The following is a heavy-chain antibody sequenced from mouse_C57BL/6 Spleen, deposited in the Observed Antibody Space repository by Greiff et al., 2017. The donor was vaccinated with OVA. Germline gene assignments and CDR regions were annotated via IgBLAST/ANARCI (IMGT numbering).Heavy chain of an antibody. CDR2: INPSSGYT. Sequence: QVQLQQSGAELARPGASVKMSCKASGYTFTSYTMHWVKQRPGQGLEWIGYINPSSGYTKYNQKFKDKATLTADKSSNTAYMQLSNLTSEDSAVYYCARLGITTDWYFDVWGTGTTVTVSS. CDR3: ARLGITTDWYFDV. V-gene: IGHV1-4*01. J-gene: IGHJ1*03. CDR1: GYTFTSYT. D-gene: IGHD1-1*01.